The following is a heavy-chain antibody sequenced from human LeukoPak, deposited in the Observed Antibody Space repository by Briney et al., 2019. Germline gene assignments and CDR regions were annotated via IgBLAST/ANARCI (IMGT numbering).Heavy chain of an antibody. Sequence: GGSLRLSCAASGLTFSSYEMNWVRQAPGKGLEWVSYISSSGSTIYYADSVKGRFTISRDNAKNSLYLQMNSLRAEDTAVYYCARDRKVRLRSMIVVVTFDYWGQGTLVTVSS. D-gene: IGHD3-22*01. J-gene: IGHJ4*02. CDR2: ISSSGSTI. CDR1: GLTFSSYE. CDR3: ARDRKVRLRSMIVVVTFDY. V-gene: IGHV3-48*03.